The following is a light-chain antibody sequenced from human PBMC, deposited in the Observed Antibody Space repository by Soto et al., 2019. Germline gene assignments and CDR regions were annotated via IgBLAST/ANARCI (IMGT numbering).Light chain of an antibody. V-gene: IGKV3-11*01. CDR3: QQLSYWPWT. CDR1: RSVGSS. Sequence: EIVLTQSPATLSLSPGDRATLSCRASRSVGSSLAWYQQKPGQAPRLLIYGASNRATGIPDRFSGSESGTDFTLTISSLEPEDSALFYCQQLSYWPWTFGQGTKVEIK. J-gene: IGKJ1*01. CDR2: GAS.